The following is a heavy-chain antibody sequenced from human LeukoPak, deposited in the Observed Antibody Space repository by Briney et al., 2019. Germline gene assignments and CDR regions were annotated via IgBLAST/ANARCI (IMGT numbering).Heavy chain of an antibody. D-gene: IGHD5-18*01. CDR2: ISGSGGST. Sequence: PGGSLRLSCAASGFTFSSYAMSWVLQAPGKGLEWVSAISGSGGSTYYADSVKGRFTISRDNSKNTLYLQMNSLSAEDTAVYYCAKPTRVDTAMVPFDYWGQGTLVTVSS. V-gene: IGHV3-23*01. J-gene: IGHJ4*02. CDR1: GFTFSSYA. CDR3: AKPTRVDTAMVPFDY.